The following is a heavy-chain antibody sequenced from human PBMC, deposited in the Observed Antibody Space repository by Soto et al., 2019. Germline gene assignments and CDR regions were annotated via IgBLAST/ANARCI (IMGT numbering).Heavy chain of an antibody. D-gene: IGHD6-13*01. CDR1: GGSFSGYY. V-gene: IGHV4-34*01. J-gene: IGHJ6*02. CDR2: INHSGST. Sequence: SETLSLTCAVYGGSFSGYYWSWIRQPPGKGLEWIGEINHSGSTNYNPSLKSRVTISVDTSKNQFSLKLSSVTAADTAVYYCARGAVAGVDYGMDVWGQGTTVTVSS. CDR3: ARGAVAGVDYGMDV.